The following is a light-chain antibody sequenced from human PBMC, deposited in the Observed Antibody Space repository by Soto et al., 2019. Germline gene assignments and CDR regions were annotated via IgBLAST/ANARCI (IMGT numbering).Light chain of an antibody. J-gene: IGKJ3*01. CDR3: QQSYSTPPVT. CDR1: QSISSY. V-gene: IGKV1-39*01. CDR2: APS. Sequence: DIQMTQSPSSLSASVGDRVTITCRASQSISSYLNWNQQKPGKAPKLLIYAPSSLQSGVPSRFSGSGYGTDFTLTISSLQPEDFATYYCQQSYSTPPVTFGPGTKVDIK.